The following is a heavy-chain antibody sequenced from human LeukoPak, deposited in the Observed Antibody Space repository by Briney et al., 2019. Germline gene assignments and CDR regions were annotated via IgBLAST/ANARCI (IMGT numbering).Heavy chain of an antibody. CDR3: AGGRERDGYSIDY. CDR1: GFTVSSNY. Sequence: GGSLRLSCAASGFTVSSNYMSWVRQAPGKGLEWVSVIYSGGSTYYADSVKGRFTISRDNAKNSLYLQMNSLRAEDTAVYYCAGGRERDGYSIDYWGQGTLVTVSS. D-gene: IGHD5-24*01. J-gene: IGHJ4*02. V-gene: IGHV3-53*01. CDR2: IYSGGST.